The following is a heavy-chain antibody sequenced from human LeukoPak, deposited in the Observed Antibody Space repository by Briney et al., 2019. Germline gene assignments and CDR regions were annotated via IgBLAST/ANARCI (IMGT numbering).Heavy chain of an antibody. CDR1: GDSVSSNSAA. CDR3: AKDRGSSSAIDY. Sequence: SQTLSLTCAISGDSVSSNSAAWNWIRQSPSRGLEWLGRTYYRSKWHSYYAPSVKSRITINPDTSKNQFSLQLKSVTPEDTAVYYCAKDRGSSSAIDYWGQGTLVTVSS. J-gene: IGHJ4*02. V-gene: IGHV6-1*01. D-gene: IGHD6-6*01. CDR2: TYYRSKWHS.